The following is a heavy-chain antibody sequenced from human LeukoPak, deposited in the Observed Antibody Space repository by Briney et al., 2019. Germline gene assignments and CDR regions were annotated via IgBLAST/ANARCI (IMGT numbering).Heavy chain of an antibody. J-gene: IGHJ4*02. Sequence: ASVKVSCKASGYIFITYAMHWVRQAPGQRLEWMGWINTGNGNTKYSQEFQGRVTITRDTSASTAYLELSMLRSEDMAVYYCAREAQFCSGGTCYSDRFDYWGQGTLVTVSS. CDR3: AREAQFCSGGTCYSDRFDY. CDR2: INTGNGNT. CDR1: GYIFITYA. V-gene: IGHV1-3*03. D-gene: IGHD2-15*01.